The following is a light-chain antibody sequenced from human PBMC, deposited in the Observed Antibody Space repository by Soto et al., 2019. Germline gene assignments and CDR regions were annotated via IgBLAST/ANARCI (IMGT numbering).Light chain of an antibody. CDR1: QSISSW. J-gene: IGKJ4*01. Sequence: DIQMTQSPSTLSASVGDRVTITCRASQSISSWLAWYQQKPGKAPKLLIYDASSLESGAPSRFSGRRSGTEFTLTISSLQPDDFATYYCQQYNSYSPLTFGGGTRWIS. CDR2: DAS. CDR3: QQYNSYSPLT. V-gene: IGKV1-5*01.